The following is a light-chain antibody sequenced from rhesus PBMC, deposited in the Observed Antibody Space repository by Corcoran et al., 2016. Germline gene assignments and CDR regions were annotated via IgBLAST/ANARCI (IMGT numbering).Light chain of an antibody. CDR1: QGIYSW. Sequence: DIQMTQSPSSLSASIGDTVTITCRASQGIYSWLAWYQQKPGKAPNLLIDKASRFQSGVPSRVSGSGSGTDFTLTISGLQSEDFSTYYCQQYSTRPPTFGQGTKVEIK. V-gene: IGKV1-22*01. J-gene: IGKJ1*01. CDR3: QQYSTRPPT. CDR2: KAS.